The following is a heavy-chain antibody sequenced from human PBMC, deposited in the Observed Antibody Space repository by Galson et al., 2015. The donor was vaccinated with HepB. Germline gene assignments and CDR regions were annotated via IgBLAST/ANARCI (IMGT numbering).Heavy chain of an antibody. V-gene: IGHV3-21*01. CDR3: ARDCSSTSCYGYNWFDP. CDR2: ISSSSSYI. Sequence: SLRLSCAASGFTFSSYSMNWVRQAPGKGLEWVSSISSSSSYIYYADSVKGRFTISRDNAKNSLYLQMNSLRAEDTAVYYCARDCSSTSCYGYNWFDPWGQGTLVTVSS. CDR1: GFTFSSYS. D-gene: IGHD2-2*01. J-gene: IGHJ5*02.